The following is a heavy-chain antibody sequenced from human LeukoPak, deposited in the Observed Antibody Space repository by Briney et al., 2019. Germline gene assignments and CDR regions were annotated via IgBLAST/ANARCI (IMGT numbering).Heavy chain of an antibody. V-gene: IGHV1-2*02. CDR1: GYTLTGNY. Sequence: ASVKLSCKASGYTLTGNYMHWVRQAPGQGLEWMGWINPNSSGTLYAQKFQGRVTMTRDTSITTAYMELRRLRSDDTAVYYCSRQGTGDELDYWGQGTLVTVSS. CDR3: SRQGTGDELDY. J-gene: IGHJ4*02. CDR2: INPNSSGT. D-gene: IGHD7-27*01.